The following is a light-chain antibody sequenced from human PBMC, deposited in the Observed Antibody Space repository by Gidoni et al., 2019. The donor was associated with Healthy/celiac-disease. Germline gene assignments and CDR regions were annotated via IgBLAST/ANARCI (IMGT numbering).Light chain of an antibody. V-gene: IGKV3-20*01. CDR3: QQYGSSLTWT. Sequence: DIVLTQSPGTLSLSPGERATLSCRASQSVSSSYLAWYQQKPGQAPRLLIYGASSRATGIPDRFSGSGSGTDFTLTISRLDPEDFAVYYCQQYGSSLTWTFGQGTKVEIK. CDR2: GAS. CDR1: QSVSSSY. J-gene: IGKJ1*01.